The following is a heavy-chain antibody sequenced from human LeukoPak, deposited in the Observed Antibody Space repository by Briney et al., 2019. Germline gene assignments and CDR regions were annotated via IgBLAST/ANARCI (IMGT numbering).Heavy chain of an antibody. D-gene: IGHD3-10*01. V-gene: IGHV5-51*01. Sequence: GESLKISCQAIGYRFSIYWVAWVRQTPGKGLDWMGSIYCGDSGTTYSSAFQGHVTISADKSTSTAHLQWNSLKASDTGVYYCARLAVHDSGWELNAFDVWGQGTAVTVSS. CDR2: IYCGDSGT. CDR3: ARLAVHDSGWELNAFDV. J-gene: IGHJ3*01. CDR1: GYRFSIYW.